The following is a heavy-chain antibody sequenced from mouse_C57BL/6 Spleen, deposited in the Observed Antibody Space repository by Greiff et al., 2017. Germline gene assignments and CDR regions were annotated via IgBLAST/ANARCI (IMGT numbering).Heavy chain of an antibody. V-gene: IGHV1-64*01. CDR1: GYTFTSYW. CDR2: IYPNSGST. D-gene: IGHD2-5*01. CDR3: ERDSNYGEGY. Sequence: QVQLQQPGAELVKPGASVKLSCKASGYTFTSYWMHWVKQRPGQGLEWIGMIYPNSGSTNYNEKFKSKATLTVDKSSSTAYMQLSSLTSEDSAVYYCERDSNYGEGYWGQGTTLTVSS. J-gene: IGHJ2*01.